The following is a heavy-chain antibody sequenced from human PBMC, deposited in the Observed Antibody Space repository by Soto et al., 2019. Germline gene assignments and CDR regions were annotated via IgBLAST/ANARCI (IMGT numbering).Heavy chain of an antibody. Sequence: SGGSLRLSCAASRFTFSSYWMHWVRQAPGKGLVWVSRINNDGTTTRYADSVKGRLTISRDNAKNTLYLQMNSLRADDTAVYYCAREYCSGGTCYHDYWGQGTLVPVSS. CDR2: INNDGTTT. V-gene: IGHV3-74*01. D-gene: IGHD2-15*01. CDR1: RFTFSSYW. J-gene: IGHJ4*02. CDR3: AREYCSGGTCYHDY.